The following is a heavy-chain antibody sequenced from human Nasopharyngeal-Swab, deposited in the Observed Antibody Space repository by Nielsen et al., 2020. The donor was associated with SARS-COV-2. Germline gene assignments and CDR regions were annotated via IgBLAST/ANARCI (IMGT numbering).Heavy chain of an antibody. CDR3: ARATIDFWGGSNNWFDP. V-gene: IGHV1-18*04. CDR2: ISGKNGNT. Sequence: ASVKVSCKASGYTFSSYAISWVRQAPGQGLEWMGRISGKNGNTKYAEKVQGRVTLTTDTSTSTAYMEVTSLRSDDTAFYYCARATIDFWGGSNNWFDPWGQGTLVTVSS. CDR1: GYTFSSYA. J-gene: IGHJ5*02. D-gene: IGHD3-3*01.